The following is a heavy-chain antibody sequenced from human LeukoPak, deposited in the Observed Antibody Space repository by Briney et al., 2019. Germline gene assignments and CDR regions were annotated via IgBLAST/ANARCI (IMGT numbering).Heavy chain of an antibody. J-gene: IGHJ6*03. V-gene: IGHV1-8*03. CDR3: ARSDYGDYQFGSYYVDV. CDR1: GYTFTSYD. Sequence: ASVKVSCKASGYTFTSYDINWVRQATGQGLEWMGWMNPNSGNTGYAQKFQGRVTITRNTSISTAYMELSSLRSEDTAVYYCARSDYGDYQFGSYYVDVWGKGTTVTVSS. D-gene: IGHD4-17*01. CDR2: MNPNSGNT.